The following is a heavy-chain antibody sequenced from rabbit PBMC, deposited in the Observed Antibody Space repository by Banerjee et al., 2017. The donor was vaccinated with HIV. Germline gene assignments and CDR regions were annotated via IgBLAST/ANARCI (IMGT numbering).Heavy chain of an antibody. D-gene: IGHD1-1*01. CDR1: GFSFSSSYY. CDR3: ARGLYDGGSGGYYFNL. V-gene: IGHV1S40*01. Sequence: LEESGGDLVKPGASLTLTCTASGFSFSSSYYMCWVRQAPGKGLEWIGCIYTGGSGSTWYASWAKGRFTISETSSTTVTLQMTSLTAADTATYFCARGLYDGGSGGYYFNLWGPGTLVTVS. CDR2: IYTGGSGST. J-gene: IGHJ4*01.